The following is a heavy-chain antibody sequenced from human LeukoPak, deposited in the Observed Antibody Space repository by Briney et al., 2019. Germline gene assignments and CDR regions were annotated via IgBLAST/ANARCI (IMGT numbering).Heavy chain of an antibody. Sequence: PSGTLSLTCSVSGGSISSDYGSWVRQPPGTGLESFGYIYSSGSTNYQPYSGSTNYHPSLKSRVTISVDASKNQFPLQLFSVTAADTAVYYCARQSRGAAAGNDYWGQGTLVTVSS. CDR3: ARQSRGAAAGNDY. CDR1: GGSISSDY. D-gene: IGHD6-13*01. CDR2: IYSSGSTNYQPYSGST. J-gene: IGHJ4*02. V-gene: IGHV4-59*08.